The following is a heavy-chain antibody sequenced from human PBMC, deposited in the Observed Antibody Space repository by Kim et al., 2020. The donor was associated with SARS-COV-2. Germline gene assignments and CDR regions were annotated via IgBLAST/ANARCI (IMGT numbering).Heavy chain of an antibody. CDR1: GFTFSSFW. D-gene: IGHD7-27*01. CDR3: ARDAWAQRGTDGFDY. V-gene: IGHV3-7*01. J-gene: IGHJ4*01. Sequence: GGSLRLFCAASGFTFSSFWMSWVRQAPGKGLEWVANINQHGSETKYVDSVKGRFTISRDNAKNSVYLQMNNLRVEDRAVYYCARDAWAQRGTDGFDYWG. CDR2: INQHGSET.